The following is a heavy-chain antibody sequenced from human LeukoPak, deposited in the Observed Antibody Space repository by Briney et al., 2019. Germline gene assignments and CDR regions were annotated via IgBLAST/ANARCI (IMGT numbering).Heavy chain of an antibody. J-gene: IGHJ4*02. D-gene: IGHD2-15*01. V-gene: IGHV3-66*01. CDR1: GFTVSSNY. CDR2: IYSGGST. Sequence: GGSLRLSCAASGFTVSSNYMSWVRQAPGKGLEWVSVIYSGGSTYYADSVKGRFTISRDNSKNTLYLQMNSLRAEDTAVYYCARDRKCSGGSCYEDYWGQGTLVTVSS. CDR3: ARDRKCSGGSCYEDY.